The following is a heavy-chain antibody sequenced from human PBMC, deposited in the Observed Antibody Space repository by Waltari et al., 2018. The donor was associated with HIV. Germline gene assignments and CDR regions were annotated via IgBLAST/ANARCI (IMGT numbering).Heavy chain of an antibody. CDR2: IYYSGST. J-gene: IGHJ6*02. V-gene: IGHV4-59*01. Sequence: QVQLQESGPGLVKPSETLSLTCTVSGGSISSYYWSWLRQPPGQGLEWIGYIYYSGSTNYNPSLKSRVTISVDTSKNQFSLKLSSVTAADTAVYYCARGPIWSGYPTYYYGMDVWGQGTTVTVSS. CDR3: ARGPIWSGYPTYYYGMDV. CDR1: GGSISSYY. D-gene: IGHD3-3*01.